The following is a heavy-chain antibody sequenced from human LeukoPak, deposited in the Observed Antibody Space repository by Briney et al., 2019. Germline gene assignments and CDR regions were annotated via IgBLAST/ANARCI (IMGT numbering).Heavy chain of an antibody. V-gene: IGHV3-21*01. Sequence: GGSLRLSCAASGFTFSSYSMNWVRQAPGKGLEWVSSISSSSSYIYYADSVKGRFTISRDNAKNSLYLQMNSLRAEDTAVYYCARSGRGVDSFYFYMDVWGKGTTVTVSS. CDR3: ARSGRGVDSFYFYMDV. J-gene: IGHJ6*03. CDR1: GFTFSSYS. D-gene: IGHD3-10*01. CDR2: ISSSSSYI.